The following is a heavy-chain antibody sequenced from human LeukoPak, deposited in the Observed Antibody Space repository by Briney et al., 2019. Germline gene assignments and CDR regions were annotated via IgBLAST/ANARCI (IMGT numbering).Heavy chain of an antibody. CDR3: ARLYDY. Sequence: SETLSLTCTVSGGSISSSSYYWGWIRRPPGKGQEWIGSSYYSGSTYYNPYLKSRVTISVDTSMKQFSRKLSSVTAADTAVYYCARLYDYWGQGTLVTVPS. CDR1: GGSISSSSYY. CDR2: SYYSGST. J-gene: IGHJ4*02. V-gene: IGHV4-39*01. D-gene: IGHD2-8*01.